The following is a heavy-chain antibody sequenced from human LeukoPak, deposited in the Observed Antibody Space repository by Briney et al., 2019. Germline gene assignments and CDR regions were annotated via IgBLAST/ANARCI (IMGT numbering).Heavy chain of an antibody. Sequence: AGGSLRLSCAASGFTFSTYWMSWVRQAPGKGLEWVANIKRDGSEKYYVDSVKGGFTISRDNARNSLYLQMNGLRAEDTDVYYCATVPAFDIWGQGTMVTVSS. V-gene: IGHV3-7*01. CDR1: GFTFSTYW. J-gene: IGHJ3*02. CDR3: ATVPAFDI. CDR2: IKRDGSEK.